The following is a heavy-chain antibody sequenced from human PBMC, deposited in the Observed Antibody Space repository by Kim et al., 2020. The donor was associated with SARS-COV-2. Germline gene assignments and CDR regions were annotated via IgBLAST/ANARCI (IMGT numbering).Heavy chain of an antibody. V-gene: IGHV4-39*01. CDR3: ARRWLVGWWLLLLGGGHFDY. CDR1: GGSISSSSYY. J-gene: IGHJ4*02. CDR2: IYYSGST. D-gene: IGHD2-15*01. Sequence: SETLSLTCTVSGGSISSSSYYWGWIRQPPGKGLEWIGSIYYSGSTYYNPSLKSRVTISVDTSKNQFSLKLSSLTAADTAVYYCARRWLVGWWLLLLGGGHFDYWGQGTLVTVSS.